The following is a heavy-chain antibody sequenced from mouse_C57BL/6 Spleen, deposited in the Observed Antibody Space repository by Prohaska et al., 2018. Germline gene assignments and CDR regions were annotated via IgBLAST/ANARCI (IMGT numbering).Heavy chain of an antibody. V-gene: IGHV1-82*01. CDR1: GYAFSSSW. CDR2: IYPGDGDT. Sequence: PGASVKISCKASGYAFSSSWMNWVKQRPGKGLEWIGRIYPGDGDTNYNGKFKGKATLTADKSSSTAYMQLSSLTSEDSAVYYCARGGTTVVKPLDYWGQGTTLTVSS. D-gene: IGHD1-1*01. J-gene: IGHJ2*01. CDR3: ARGGTTVVKPLDY.